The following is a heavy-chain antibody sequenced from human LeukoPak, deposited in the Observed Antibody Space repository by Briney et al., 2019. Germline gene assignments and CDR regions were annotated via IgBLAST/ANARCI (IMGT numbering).Heavy chain of an antibody. V-gene: IGHV3-33*01. D-gene: IGHD3-16*01. CDR1: GFTFSSYG. Sequence: GGSLRLSCAASGFTFSSYGMHWVRQAPGKGLEWVAVIWYDGSNKYYADSVKGRFTISRDNSRNTLYLQMNGLRVEDTAVYYCARYSKGVMPWGQGTLVTVSS. J-gene: IGHJ4*02. CDR3: ARYSKGVMP. CDR2: IWYDGSNK.